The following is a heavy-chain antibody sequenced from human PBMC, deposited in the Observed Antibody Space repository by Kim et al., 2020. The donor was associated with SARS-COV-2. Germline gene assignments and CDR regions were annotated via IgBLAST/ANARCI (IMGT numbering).Heavy chain of an antibody. J-gene: IGHJ5*02. CDR1: GGTFSSYA. Sequence: SVKVSCKASGGTFSSYAISWVRQAPGQGLEWMGGIIPIFGTANYAQKFQGRVTITADESTSTAYMELSSLRSEDTAVYYCARDSYGVAAKSRGWFDPWGQGTLVTVSS. CDR2: IIPIFGTA. CDR3: ARDSYGVAAKSRGWFDP. V-gene: IGHV1-69*13. D-gene: IGHD2-15*01.